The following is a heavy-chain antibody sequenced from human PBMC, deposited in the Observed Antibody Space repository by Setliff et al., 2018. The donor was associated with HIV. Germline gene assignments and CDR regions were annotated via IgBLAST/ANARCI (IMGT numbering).Heavy chain of an antibody. V-gene: IGHV3-21*01. CDR1: GFIVSNNY. CDR2: ISSSSGYI. Sequence: PGGSLRLSCVASGFIVSNNYMSWVRQAPGKGLEWVSSISSSSGYIYYADSVKGRFTISRDNAKSSLYLQMNSLRAEDTAVYYCASPYCSSPSCYVDYYYYGLDLWGQGTTVTVSS. D-gene: IGHD2-2*01. CDR3: ASPYCSSPSCYVDYYYYGLDL. J-gene: IGHJ6*02.